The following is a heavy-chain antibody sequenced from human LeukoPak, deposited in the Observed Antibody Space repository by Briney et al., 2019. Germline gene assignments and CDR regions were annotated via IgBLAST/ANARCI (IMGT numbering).Heavy chain of an antibody. CDR1: GGSISSSNW. D-gene: IGHD3-16*01. Sequence: PSGTLSLTCAVSGGSISSSNWWSWVRQPPGKGLEWIGEINHSGSTNYNPSLKSRVTISVDTSKNQFSLKLSSVTAADTAMYYCAREKIGTGTVLGKDYYYMDVWGQGTPVTVSS. V-gene: IGHV4-4*02. CDR3: AREKIGTGTVLGKDYYYMDV. J-gene: IGHJ6*03. CDR2: INHSGST.